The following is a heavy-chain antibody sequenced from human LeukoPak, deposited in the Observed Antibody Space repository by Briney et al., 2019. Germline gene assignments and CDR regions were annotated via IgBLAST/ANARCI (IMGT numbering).Heavy chain of an antibody. CDR1: GGSISSGSYV. CDR3: ARQFDS. J-gene: IGHJ4*02. Sequence: SQTLSLTCTVSGGSISSGSYVWSWTRQPAGKGLEWIGCIYTSGSTNYNPSPKSRVAISLDPSKNQFSLNLSSVTAADTAVYYCARQFDSWGQGILVTVSS. CDR2: IYTSGST. V-gene: IGHV4-61*02.